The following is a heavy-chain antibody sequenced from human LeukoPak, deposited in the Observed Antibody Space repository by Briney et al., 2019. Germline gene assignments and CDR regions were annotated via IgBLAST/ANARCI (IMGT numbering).Heavy chain of an antibody. CDR3: ATSIGVAVAFDF. J-gene: IGHJ4*02. D-gene: IGHD6-19*01. Sequence: GGSLRLSCAASGITFKNYNMNWVRQAPGKGLEWVAFIGSASSYVFYADSVKGRFTISRDNAKNSLYLQMNSLKAEDTAIYYCATSIGVAVAFDFWGQGTLVTVSS. V-gene: IGHV3-21*04. CDR1: GITFKNYN. CDR2: IGSASSYV.